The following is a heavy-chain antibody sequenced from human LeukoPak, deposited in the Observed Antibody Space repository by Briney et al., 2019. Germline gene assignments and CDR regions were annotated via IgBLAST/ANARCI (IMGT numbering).Heavy chain of an antibody. V-gene: IGHV1-18*01. J-gene: IGHJ5*02. CDR2: ISAYNGST. Sequence: ASVKVSCKASGYTFTSYGISWVRQAPGQGLEWMGWISAYNGSTNYAQKLQGRVTMTTDTSTSTAYMELRSLRSDDTAVYYCARAAIAAADNWFDPWGQGTLVTVSS. CDR1: GYTFTSYG. D-gene: IGHD6-13*01. CDR3: ARAAIAAADNWFDP.